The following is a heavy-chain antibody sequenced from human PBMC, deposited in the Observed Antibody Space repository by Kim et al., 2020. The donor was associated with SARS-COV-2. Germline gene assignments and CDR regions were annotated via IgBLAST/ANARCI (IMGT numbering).Heavy chain of an antibody. CDR1: GGSISSYY. Sequence: SETLSLTCTVSGGSISSYYWSWIRQPPGKGLEWIGYIYYSGSTNYNPSLKSRVTISVDTSKNQFSLKLSSVTAADTAVYYCARDRVSGGIGYWGQGTLVT. J-gene: IGHJ4*02. V-gene: IGHV4-59*01. CDR3: ARDRVSGGIGY. D-gene: IGHD2-15*01. CDR2: IYYSGST.